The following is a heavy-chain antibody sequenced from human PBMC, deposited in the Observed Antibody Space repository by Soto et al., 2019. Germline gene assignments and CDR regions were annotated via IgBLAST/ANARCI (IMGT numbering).Heavy chain of an antibody. CDR2: ISAYNGNT. V-gene: IGHV1-18*01. CDR3: ARDLHADPYY. J-gene: IGHJ4*02. Sequence: QVQLEQTGDEVMKPGASVKVSCKASGYTFTSYGISWVRQAPGQGLEWMGWISAYNGNTNYAQKLHGRVTMTTDTSTSTAYMELRSLRSDDTAVSYCARDLHADPYYWGQGTLVTVSS. CDR1: GYTFTSYG.